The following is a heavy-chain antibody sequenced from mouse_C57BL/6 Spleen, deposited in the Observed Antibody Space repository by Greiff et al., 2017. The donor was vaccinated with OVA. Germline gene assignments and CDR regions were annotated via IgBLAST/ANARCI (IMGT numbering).Heavy chain of an antibody. CDR1: GYAFTNYL. J-gene: IGHJ1*03. Sequence: VQLQQSGAELVRPGTSVKVSCKASGYAFTNYLIEWVKQRPGQGLEWIGVINPGSGGTNYNEKFKGKATLTADKSSSTAYMQLSSLTSEDAAVYFCASGSSYEYFDVWGTETTGTVSS. D-gene: IGHD1-1*01. CDR3: ASGSSYEYFDV. CDR2: INPGSGGT. V-gene: IGHV1-54*01.